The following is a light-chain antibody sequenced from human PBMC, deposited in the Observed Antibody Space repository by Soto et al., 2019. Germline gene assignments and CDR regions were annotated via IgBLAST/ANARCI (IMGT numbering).Light chain of an antibody. CDR2: AAS. J-gene: IGKJ2*01. CDR3: QQSFSIPYT. CDR1: HNISSH. Sequence: DIQMTQSPSSLSAFIGDRFTITCRTSHNISSHLNWYHQKPGKAPNLLIYAASSLQSGVSSGFSGSGSGTDFTLIITSLQPDDFATYCCQQSFSIPYTFGQGTKLQIK. V-gene: IGKV1-39*01.